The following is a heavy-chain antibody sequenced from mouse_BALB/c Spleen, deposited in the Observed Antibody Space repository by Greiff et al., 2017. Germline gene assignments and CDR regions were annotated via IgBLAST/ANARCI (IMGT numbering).Heavy chain of an antibody. D-gene: IGHD1-1*01. CDR2: ISSGGST. J-gene: IGHJ2*01. V-gene: IGHV5-6-5*01. Sequence: EVNLVESGGGLVKPGGSLKLSCAASGFTFSSYAMSWVRQTPEKRLEWVASISSGGSTYYPDSVKGRFTISRDNARNILYLQMSSLRSEDTAMYYCARGFMTPDYWGQGTTLTVSS. CDR1: GFTFSSYA. CDR3: ARGFMTPDY.